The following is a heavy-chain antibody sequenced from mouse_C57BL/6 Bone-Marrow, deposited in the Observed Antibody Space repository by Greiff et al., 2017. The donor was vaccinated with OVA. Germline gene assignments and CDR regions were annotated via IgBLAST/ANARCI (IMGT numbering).Heavy chain of an antibody. CDR3: ARGRLLLRSPWFAY. D-gene: IGHD1-1*01. Sequence: QVQLQQPGAELVMPGASVKLSCKASGYTFTSYWMHWVKQRPGQGLEWIGEIDPSDSYTNYNQKFKGKSTLTVDKSSSTAYIQLSSLTSEDSAVYYGARGRLLLRSPWFAYWGQGTLVTVSA. J-gene: IGHJ3*01. CDR2: IDPSDSYT. V-gene: IGHV1-69*01. CDR1: GYTFTSYW.